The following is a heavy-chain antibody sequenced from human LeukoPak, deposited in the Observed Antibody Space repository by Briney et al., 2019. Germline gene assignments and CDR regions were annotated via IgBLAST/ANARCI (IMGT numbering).Heavy chain of an antibody. Sequence: GGSLRLSCAASGFTVSSKYMSWVRQAPGKGLEWVSVIYSGDTTYYADSVKGRFTISRDNSRNTLYLQMNSLRAEDTAVYYCVRGNDYIWGSYLAYWGQGTLVTVSS. J-gene: IGHJ4*02. CDR3: VRGNDYIWGSYLAY. CDR2: IYSGDTT. D-gene: IGHD3-16*01. CDR1: GFTVSSKY. V-gene: IGHV3-53*01.